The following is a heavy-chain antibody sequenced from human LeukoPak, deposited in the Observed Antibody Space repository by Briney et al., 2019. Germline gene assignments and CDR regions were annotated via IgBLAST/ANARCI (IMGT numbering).Heavy chain of an antibody. J-gene: IGHJ4*02. CDR1: GASISSSY. D-gene: IGHD1-26*01. Sequence: SETLSLTCSVSGASISSSYWSWIRQPPGKGLEWIGYIYYSGSTNYNPSLKSRVTISVDTSKNQFSLKLSSVTAADTAVYYCARHEPPYEWELLGILDYWGQGTLVTVSS. CDR3: ARHEPPYEWELLGILDY. V-gene: IGHV4-59*08. CDR2: IYYSGST.